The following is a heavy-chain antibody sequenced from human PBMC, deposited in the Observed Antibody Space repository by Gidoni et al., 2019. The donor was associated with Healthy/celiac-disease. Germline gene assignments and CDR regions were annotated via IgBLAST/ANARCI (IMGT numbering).Heavy chain of an antibody. CDR2: ISSSGSTI. Sequence: QVQLLVSGIGLVKPGGSLRLSCPASRFTFSDYYMSWISQAPGKGLEWVAYISSSGSTIYYADSVKGRFTISRDNAKNSLELQMNSLRAEDTAVYYWASGYSYGAYYYYYGMDVWGQGTTVTVSS. V-gene: IGHV3-11*01. CDR3: ASGYSYGAYYYYYGMDV. J-gene: IGHJ6*02. CDR1: RFTFSDYY. D-gene: IGHD5-18*01.